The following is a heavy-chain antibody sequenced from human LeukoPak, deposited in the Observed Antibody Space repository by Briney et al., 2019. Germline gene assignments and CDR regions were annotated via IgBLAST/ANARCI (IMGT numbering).Heavy chain of an antibody. Sequence: ASVKVSCKASGYTFTSYAMHWVRQAPGQGLEWMGWISAYNGNTNYAQKLQGRVTMTTDTSTSTAYMELRSLRSDDTAVYYCARDRLVGATTDYFDYWGQGTLVTVSS. CDR1: GYTFTSYA. CDR2: ISAYNGNT. D-gene: IGHD1-26*01. V-gene: IGHV1-18*01. J-gene: IGHJ4*02. CDR3: ARDRLVGATTDYFDY.